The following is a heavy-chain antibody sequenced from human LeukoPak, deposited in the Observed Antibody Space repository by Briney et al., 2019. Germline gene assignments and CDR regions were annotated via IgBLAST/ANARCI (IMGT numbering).Heavy chain of an antibody. CDR2: INSDGSST. J-gene: IGHJ4*02. CDR1: GFTFSSYW. V-gene: IGHV3-74*01. D-gene: IGHD7-27*01. Sequence: GGSLRLSCAASGFTFSSYWMHWVRQAPGKGLVWVSRINSDGSSTNYADSVKGRFTISRDNAKNTLYLQVKSLRAEDTAVYYCARGPTGWGSLDSWGQGTLVTVSS. CDR3: ARGPTGWGSLDS.